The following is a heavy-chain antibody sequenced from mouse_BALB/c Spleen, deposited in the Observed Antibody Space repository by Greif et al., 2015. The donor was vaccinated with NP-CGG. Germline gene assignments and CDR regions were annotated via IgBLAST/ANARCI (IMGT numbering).Heavy chain of an antibody. V-gene: IGHV1-84*02. CDR2: IYPGSGNT. J-gene: IGHJ4*01. Sequence: QVQLQQSGPELVKPGASVKISCKASGYTFTDYYINWVKQKPGQGLEWIGWIYPGSGNTKYNEKFKGKTTLTVDTSSSTAYMQLSSLTSEDTAVYLCEWLGPRGAMDYWGQGTSVTVSS. CDR1: GYTFTDYY. CDR3: EWLGPRGAMDY. D-gene: IGHD2-2*01.